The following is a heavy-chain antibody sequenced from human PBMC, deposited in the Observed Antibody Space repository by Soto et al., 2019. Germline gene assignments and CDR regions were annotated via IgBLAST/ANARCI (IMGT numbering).Heavy chain of an antibody. Sequence: SETLSLTCTVSGGSISSGGYYWSWIRQHPGKGLEWIGYIYYSGSTYYNPSLKSRVTISVDTSKNQFSLKLSSVTAADTAVYYCARVRAHGFDYWGQGTLVTVSS. V-gene: IGHV4-31*03. J-gene: IGHJ4*02. CDR3: ARVRAHGFDY. CDR2: IYYSGST. CDR1: GGSISSGGYY.